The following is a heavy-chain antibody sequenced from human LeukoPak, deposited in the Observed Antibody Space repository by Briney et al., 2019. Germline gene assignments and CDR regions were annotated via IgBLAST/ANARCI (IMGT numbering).Heavy chain of an antibody. J-gene: IGHJ4*02. CDR2: INHSGST. CDR1: GGSFSGYY. Sequence: SETLSLTCAVYGGSFSGYYWSWIRQPPGKGLEWIGEINHSGSTNYNPSLKSRVTISVDTSKNQFSLKLSSVTAADTAVYFCATLVSTRCYFDYWGQGTLVTVSS. CDR3: ATLVSTRCYFDY. D-gene: IGHD5/OR15-5a*01. V-gene: IGHV4-34*01.